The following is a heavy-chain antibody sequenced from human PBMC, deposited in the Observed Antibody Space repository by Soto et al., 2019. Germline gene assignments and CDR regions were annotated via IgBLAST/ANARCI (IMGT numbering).Heavy chain of an antibody. CDR1: GFNFRSYA. CDR3: AKGRGSSWTIDY. V-gene: IGHV3-23*01. CDR2: ISGSGGTS. D-gene: IGHD6-13*01. Sequence: DVELSESGGGLVQPGGSLRLSCAASGFNFRSYAMSWVRRAPGKGLEWVSGISGSGGTSYFADSVRRRFTISRDNSKNTLYLQLSSLRVEDTAEYFCAKGRGSSWTIDYWGHGTLGTVSS. J-gene: IGHJ4*01.